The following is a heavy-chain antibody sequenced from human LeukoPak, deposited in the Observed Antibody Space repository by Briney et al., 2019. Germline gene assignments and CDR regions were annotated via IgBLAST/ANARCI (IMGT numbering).Heavy chain of an antibody. V-gene: IGHV4-39*01. Sequence: SETLSLICTVSGGSISSSGYYWGWIRQPPGKGLEWIGSFYYSGSTYYNPSLKSRVTISVDTSQNQFSLKLSSVTAADTSMYYCAKHPSNNWYTPFDSWGQGTLVTVSS. J-gene: IGHJ4*02. D-gene: IGHD6-13*01. CDR2: FYYSGST. CDR1: GGSISSSGYY. CDR3: AKHPSNNWYTPFDS.